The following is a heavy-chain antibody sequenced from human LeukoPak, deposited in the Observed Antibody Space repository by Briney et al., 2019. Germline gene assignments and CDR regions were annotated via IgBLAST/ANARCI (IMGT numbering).Heavy chain of an antibody. D-gene: IGHD3-10*01. Sequence: MPGGSLRLSCAASGFTFSSYSMNWVRQAPGKGLEWVSSITSDSRYIFYADSVKGRFTISRDNAKSSLYLQMNSLRAEDTAVYYCARYGSGFDYWGQGTLVTVSS. CDR2: ITSDSRYI. J-gene: IGHJ4*02. CDR1: GFTFSSYS. V-gene: IGHV3-21*01. CDR3: ARYGSGFDY.